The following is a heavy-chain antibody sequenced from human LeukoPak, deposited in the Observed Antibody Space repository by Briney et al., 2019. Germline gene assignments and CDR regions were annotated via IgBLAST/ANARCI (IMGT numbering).Heavy chain of an antibody. CDR1: GYTFTSYG. Sequence: ASVKVSCKASGYTFTSYGISWVRQAPGQGLEWMGWISAYNGNTNYAQKLQGRVTMTTDTSTSTAYMELRSLRSEDTAVYYCARSGYDFWSGYLTYYYYGMDVCGQGTTVTVSS. J-gene: IGHJ6*02. CDR3: ARSGYDFWSGYLTYYYYGMDV. D-gene: IGHD3-3*01. CDR2: ISAYNGNT. V-gene: IGHV1-18*01.